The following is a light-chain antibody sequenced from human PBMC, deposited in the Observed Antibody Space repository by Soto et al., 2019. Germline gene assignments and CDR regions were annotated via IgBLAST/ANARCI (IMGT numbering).Light chain of an antibody. CDR1: QSVSSTY. J-gene: IGKJ1*01. CDR3: QQCGSSPWT. Sequence: EIVLTQSPGTLSLSPGERATLSCRASQSVSSTYLAWYQQKPGQAPRLLIYGASRRATGIPDRFSGGGSGTDFTLTISRVEHEDFAVYYCQQCGSSPWTFGQGTKVEIK. CDR2: GAS. V-gene: IGKV3-20*01.